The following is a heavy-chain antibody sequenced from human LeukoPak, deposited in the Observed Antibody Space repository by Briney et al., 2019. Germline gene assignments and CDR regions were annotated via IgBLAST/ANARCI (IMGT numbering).Heavy chain of an antibody. Sequence: SETLSLTCAVYGGSFSGYYWSWIRQPPGKGLEWIGEINHSGSTNYNPSLKNRVTISVDTSKNQFSLKLSSVTAADTAVYYCARGISSGWYEPFDYWGQGTLVTVSS. CDR3: ARGISSGWYEPFDY. J-gene: IGHJ4*02. CDR2: INHSGST. D-gene: IGHD6-19*01. CDR1: GGSFSGYY. V-gene: IGHV4-34*01.